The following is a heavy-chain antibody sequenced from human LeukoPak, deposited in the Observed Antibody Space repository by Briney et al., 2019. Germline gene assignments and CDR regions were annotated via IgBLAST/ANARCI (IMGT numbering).Heavy chain of an antibody. CDR3: ARRGTSIAARTTAYYYYMDV. V-gene: IGHV3-33*01. CDR2: IWYDGSNK. Sequence: PGRSLRLSCAASGFTFSSYGMHWVRQAPGKGLEWVAVIWYDGSNKYYADSVKGRFTISRDNSKNTLYLQMNSLRAEDTAVYYRARRGTSIAARTTAYYYYMDVWGKGTTVTVSS. D-gene: IGHD6-6*01. CDR1: GFTFSSYG. J-gene: IGHJ6*03.